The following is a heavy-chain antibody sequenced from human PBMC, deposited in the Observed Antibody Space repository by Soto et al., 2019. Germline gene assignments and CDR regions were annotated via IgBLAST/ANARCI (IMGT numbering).Heavy chain of an antibody. V-gene: IGHV3-33*01. Sequence: GVSLRLSCAATGLTFSRYGMHWGRQAPGKGLEWVALIWFDGSDKYYTESVKGRFTISRDNSKSTLYLQMKSMRAEDTAVYYCARLYCSASRCYSVGAFDIRGQGT. CDR2: IWFDGSDK. J-gene: IGHJ3*02. CDR1: GLTFSRYG. D-gene: IGHD2-15*01. CDR3: ARLYCSASRCYSVGAFDI.